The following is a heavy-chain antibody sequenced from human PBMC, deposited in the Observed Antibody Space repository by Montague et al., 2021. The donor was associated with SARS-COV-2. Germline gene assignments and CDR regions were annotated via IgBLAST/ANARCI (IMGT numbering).Heavy chain of an antibody. J-gene: IGHJ4*02. Sequence: SETLSLTCTVSGGSIRSTTFYWGWLRQPPGKGLEWLGYCNHRGSTNYNPSLKSRVTISVDTSKNQFSLKLNSVTAADTAVYYCARGILSMHMAVVVLLGGIYYFDSWGQGTLVAVSS. V-gene: IGHV4-39*01. D-gene: IGHD3-22*01. CDR2: CNHRGST. CDR3: ARGILSMHMAVVVLLGGIYYFDS. CDR1: GGSIRSTTFY.